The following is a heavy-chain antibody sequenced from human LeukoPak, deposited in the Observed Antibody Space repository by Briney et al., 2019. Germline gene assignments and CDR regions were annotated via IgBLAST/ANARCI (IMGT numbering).Heavy chain of an antibody. CDR1: GFTFSSYG. Sequence: PGGSLRLSCAASGFTFSSYGMHWVRQAPGKGLEWVAFIRYDGSNKYYADSVKGRFTISRDNSKNTLYLQMNGLRAEDTAVYYCATLMVRGVNYYYYMDVWGKGTTVTVSS. V-gene: IGHV3-30*02. D-gene: IGHD3-10*01. CDR3: ATLMVRGVNYYYYMDV. CDR2: IRYDGSNK. J-gene: IGHJ6*03.